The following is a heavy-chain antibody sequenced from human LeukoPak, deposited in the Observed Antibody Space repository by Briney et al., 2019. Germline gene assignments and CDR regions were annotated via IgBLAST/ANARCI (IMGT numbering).Heavy chain of an antibody. V-gene: IGHV4-59*01. D-gene: IGHD3-10*01. J-gene: IGHJ4*02. CDR3: ARYVRGLMPTYFDY. CDR1: GDSITNYC. Sequence: SETLSLTCTVSGDSITNYCWSWIRQPPGKGLEWIGYIYYSGTTDYNPSLKSRVSISVDTSKKQLSLKLSSVTAADTAVYYCARYVRGLMPTYFDYWGQGTLVTVSS. CDR2: IYYSGTT.